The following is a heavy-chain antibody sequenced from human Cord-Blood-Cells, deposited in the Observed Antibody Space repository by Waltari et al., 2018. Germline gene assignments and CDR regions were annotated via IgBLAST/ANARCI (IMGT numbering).Heavy chain of an antibody. CDR3: ATGTVTDAFDI. J-gene: IGHJ3*02. V-gene: IGHV4-34*01. D-gene: IGHD4-4*01. CDR2: INHSGST. CDR1: GGSFSGYY. Sequence: QVQLPQWGAGLVKPSETLSLTCAVYGGSFSGYYWCWIRQPPGKGLEWIGEINHSGSTNYNPSLKSRVTISVDTSKNQFSLKLSSVTAADTAVYYCATGTVTDAFDIWGQGTMVTVSS.